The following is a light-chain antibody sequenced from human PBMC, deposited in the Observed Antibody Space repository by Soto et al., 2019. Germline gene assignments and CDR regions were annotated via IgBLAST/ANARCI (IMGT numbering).Light chain of an antibody. J-gene: IGKJ3*01. CDR2: GAS. Sequence: EIVLTQSPGTLSLSPGERATLSCRASQSVSSSYLAWYQQKPGQAPRLLIYGASSRATGIPDRFSGSGSGTDFTLTISRLEPEDFAVYYCQQYGSSLPRITFGPGTKVDIK. CDR3: QQYGSSLPRIT. CDR1: QSVSSSY. V-gene: IGKV3-20*01.